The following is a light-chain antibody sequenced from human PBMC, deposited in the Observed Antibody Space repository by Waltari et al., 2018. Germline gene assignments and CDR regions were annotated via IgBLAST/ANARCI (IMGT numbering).Light chain of an antibody. CDR2: GAS. V-gene: IGKV1-5*01. CDR1: QNIRDW. J-gene: IGKJ1*01. Sequence: GDRVTITRRASQNIRDWLAWYQQRPGNAPRLLIYGASTLQTGVPARFSGSGSGTEFTLTINSLQPDDFATYYCQQYNGYFTWTFGQGTKVEIK. CDR3: QQYNGYFTWT.